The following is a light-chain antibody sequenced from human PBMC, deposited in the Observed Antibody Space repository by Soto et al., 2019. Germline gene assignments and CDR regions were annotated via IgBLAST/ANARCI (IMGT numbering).Light chain of an antibody. CDR2: DAS. CDR1: QSVNIY. V-gene: IGKV3-11*01. J-gene: IGKJ4*01. CDR3: QQRSNWPPLT. Sequence: EIVLTQSPATLSLSPGERATLSCRASQSVNIYLAWYQQKPGQAPMLLIFDASNSATGIPARFSGSGSGTDITLNISSLAPEDFAAYYCQQRSNWPPLTFGGGTRVDIK.